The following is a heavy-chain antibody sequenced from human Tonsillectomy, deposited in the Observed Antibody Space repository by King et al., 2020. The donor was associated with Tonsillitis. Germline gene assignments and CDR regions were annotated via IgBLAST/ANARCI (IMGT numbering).Heavy chain of an antibody. D-gene: IGHD1-26*01. Sequence: QLQESGPGLVKPSETLSLSCTVSGGSISNRGYYWGWIRQPPGKGLEWIGSVFYSGRSYYNPSLKSRVTISVDTSKNQFSLKLSSLTAADTAVFYCARHGSGWERRDYFDYWGQGTLVTVSS. J-gene: IGHJ4*02. CDR2: VFYSGRS. V-gene: IGHV4-39*01. CDR3: ARHGSGWERRDYFDY. CDR1: GGSISNRGYY.